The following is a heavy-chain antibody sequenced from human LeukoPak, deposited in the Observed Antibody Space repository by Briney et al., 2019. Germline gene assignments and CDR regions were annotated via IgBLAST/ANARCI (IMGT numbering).Heavy chain of an antibody. Sequence: PGGSLRRSCAASGFTFRSYGMPWVRQAPGKRLEWVALISYDGSNKYCADSVKGRFTISRDNSKNTLYLQMNSLRAEDTAVYYCAKGSRWQQLAYFDYWGQGTLVTVSS. J-gene: IGHJ4*02. CDR3: AKGSRWQQLAYFDY. CDR1: GFTFRSYG. V-gene: IGHV3-30*18. D-gene: IGHD6-13*01. CDR2: ISYDGSNK.